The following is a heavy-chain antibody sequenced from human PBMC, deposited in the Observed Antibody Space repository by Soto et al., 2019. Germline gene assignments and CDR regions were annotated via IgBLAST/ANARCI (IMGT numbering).Heavy chain of an antibody. V-gene: IGHV3-53*01. CDR2: IYSGGST. Sequence: EVQLVESGGGLIQPGGSLRLSCAASGFTVSSNYMSWVRQAPGKGLEWVSVIYSGGSTYYADSVKGRFTISRDNSKNTLYLQMNSLRAEDTAVYYYARDQGYLGKGGNYYYGMDVWGQGTTVTVSS. CDR1: GFTVSSNY. CDR3: ARDQGYLGKGGNYYYGMDV. J-gene: IGHJ6*02. D-gene: IGHD6-13*01.